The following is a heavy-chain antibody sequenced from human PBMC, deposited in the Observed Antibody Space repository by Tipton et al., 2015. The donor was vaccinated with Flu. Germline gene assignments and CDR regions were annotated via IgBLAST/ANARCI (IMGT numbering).Heavy chain of an antibody. D-gene: IGHD4-11*01. Sequence: TLSLTYTVSGSSIRSSNYYWGWVRQPPGKGLEWIGNIFHSGNSNHNPSLKSRVTMSVETSKNQFSLKLNSVTAADTAVYYCARRDYSNYVSEPKNWFDSWGQGALVIVSS. CDR2: IFHSGNS. J-gene: IGHJ5*01. CDR3: ARRDYSNYVSEPKNWFDS. V-gene: IGHV4-38-2*02. CDR1: GSSIRSSNYY.